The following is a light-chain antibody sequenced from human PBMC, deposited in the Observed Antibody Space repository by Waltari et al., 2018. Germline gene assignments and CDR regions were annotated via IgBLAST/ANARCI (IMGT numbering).Light chain of an antibody. CDR3: QQYGSSPRYT. Sequence: EIVLTQSRGTLSLSPGERATLACRASQSVSSSYLAWYQQKPGQAPRLLIYGASSMATGIPARFSGSGSGTDFTLSIRRLEPEDFAVYYCQQYGSSPRYTFGQGTKLEIK. CDR1: QSVSSSY. J-gene: IGKJ2*01. V-gene: IGKV3-20*01. CDR2: GAS.